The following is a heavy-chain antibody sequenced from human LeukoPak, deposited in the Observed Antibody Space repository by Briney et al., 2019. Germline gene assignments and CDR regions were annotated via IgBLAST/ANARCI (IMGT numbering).Heavy chain of an antibody. V-gene: IGHV4-4*07. D-gene: IGHD1-26*01. CDR3: ARGRSGSHLGDY. Sequence: SETLSLTCTVSGGSISSYYWSWIRQPAGKGLEWIGRIYASGSTNYNPSLKSRVTMSVDTSKNQFSLKLNSVTAADTAVYYCARGRSGSHLGDYWGQGTLVTVSS. CDR1: GGSISSYY. J-gene: IGHJ4*02. CDR2: IYASGST.